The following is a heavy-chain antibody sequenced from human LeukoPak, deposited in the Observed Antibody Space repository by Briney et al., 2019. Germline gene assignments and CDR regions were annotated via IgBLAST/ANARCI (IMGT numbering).Heavy chain of an antibody. CDR3: AREANYYGSGSYFEGTFDY. CDR1: GGSISSYY. CDR2: IHYTGST. D-gene: IGHD3-10*01. J-gene: IGHJ4*02. V-gene: IGHV4-59*01. Sequence: PSETLSLTCSVSGGSISSYYWSWIRQPPGKGLEWIGYIHYTGSTNYNPSLKSRVTISVDTSKNEFSLKLTSVTAADTAVYYCAREANYYGSGSYFEGTFDYWGQGSLVTVSS.